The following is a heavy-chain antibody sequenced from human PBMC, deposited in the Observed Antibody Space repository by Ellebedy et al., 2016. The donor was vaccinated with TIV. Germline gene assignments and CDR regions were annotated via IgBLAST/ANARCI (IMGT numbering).Heavy chain of an antibody. CDR2: ISPDGSIT. Sequence: GGSLRLSXVGSGFTFSSRWMHWVRQAPGKGLVWVSRISPDGSITNYADSVTGRFTISRDNGKSTLYLQMNNLRAEDTAVYYCNVPDIVVVVADGRNWFDPWGQGTLVTVSS. D-gene: IGHD2-15*01. CDR3: NVPDIVVVVADGRNWFDP. CDR1: GFTFSSRW. V-gene: IGHV3-74*01. J-gene: IGHJ5*02.